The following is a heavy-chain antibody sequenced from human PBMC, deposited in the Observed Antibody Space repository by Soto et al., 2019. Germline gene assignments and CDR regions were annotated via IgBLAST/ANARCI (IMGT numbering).Heavy chain of an antibody. J-gene: IGHJ4*03. V-gene: IGHV1-2*02. CDR3: ARRPVGSGWDVARQYFDY. CDR1: GYTFTGYY. Sequence: ASVKVSCKASGYTFTGYYMHWVRQAPGQGLEWMGWINPNSGGTNYAQKFQGRVTMTRDTSISTAYMELSRLRSDDTAVYYCARRPVGSGWDVARQYFDYWGQGTTVTVSS. CDR2: INPNSGGT. D-gene: IGHD6-19*01.